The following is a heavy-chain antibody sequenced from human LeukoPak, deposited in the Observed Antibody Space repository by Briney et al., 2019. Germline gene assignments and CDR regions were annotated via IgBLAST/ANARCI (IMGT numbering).Heavy chain of an antibody. Sequence: ASVKVSCKASGYTFTSYGINWVRQAPGQGLEWMGWISAYNGNTNYAQKLQGRVTMTTDTSTSTAYMELRSLRSDDTAVYYCAREAVAVYSSGWSTPYNWFDPWGQGTLVTVSS. CDR3: AREAVAVYSSGWSTPYNWFDP. CDR2: ISAYNGNT. D-gene: IGHD6-19*01. J-gene: IGHJ5*02. CDR1: GYTFTSYG. V-gene: IGHV1-18*01.